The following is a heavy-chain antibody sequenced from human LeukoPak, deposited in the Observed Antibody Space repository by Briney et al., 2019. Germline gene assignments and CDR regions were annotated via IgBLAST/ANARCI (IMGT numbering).Heavy chain of an antibody. V-gene: IGHV4-4*07. CDR2: IFTTGST. CDR3: ARGDGSTMIRGVSRYGWLDP. CDR1: GGSLSSYY. Sequence: SETLSLTCSVSGGSLSSYYWTWIRQPAGKGLEWIGRIFTTGSTNYNPSLMSRVTMSVDTSKNQFSLKMRSVTAADTAVYYCARGDGSTMIRGVSRYGWLDPWGQGTLVTVAS. D-gene: IGHD3-10*01. J-gene: IGHJ5*02.